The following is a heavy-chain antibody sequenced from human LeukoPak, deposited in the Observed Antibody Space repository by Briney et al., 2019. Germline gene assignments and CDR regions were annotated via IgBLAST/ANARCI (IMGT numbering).Heavy chain of an antibody. CDR2: ISAYNGNT. D-gene: IGHD1-26*01. J-gene: IGHJ1*01. CDR1: GYTFTSCG. Sequence: ASVKVSCKASGYTFTSCGISWVRQAPGQGLEWMGWISAYNGNTNYAQKLQGRVTMTTDTSTSTAYMELRSLRSDDTAVYYCARGHLDGSWSYYSEYFQHWGQGTLVTVSS. CDR3: ARGHLDGSWSYYSEYFQH. V-gene: IGHV1-18*01.